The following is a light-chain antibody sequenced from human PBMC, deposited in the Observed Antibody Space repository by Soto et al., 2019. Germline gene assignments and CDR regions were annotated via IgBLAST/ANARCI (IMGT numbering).Light chain of an antibody. V-gene: IGLV2-23*03. CDR2: EGS. Sequence: QSALTQPASVSGSPGQSITISCTGTSSDVERYKFVSWYQQHPGKAPKLLIYEGSKRPSGVSNRFSASKSGNTASLTISGLQAEDEADYYCCSFAGTTTFNWVFGGGTKLTVL. J-gene: IGLJ3*02. CDR1: SSDVERYKF. CDR3: CSFAGTTTFNWV.